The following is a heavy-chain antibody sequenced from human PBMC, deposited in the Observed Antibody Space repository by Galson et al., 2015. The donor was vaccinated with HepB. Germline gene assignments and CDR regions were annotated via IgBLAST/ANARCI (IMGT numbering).Heavy chain of an antibody. V-gene: IGHV4-61*10. J-gene: IGHJ5*02. CDR2: IYISGRT. CDR1: GGSISSGSYY. D-gene: IGHD2-2*02. CDR3: ARAAYSPGCSDTSCHTTGWFYP. Sequence: SETLSLTCTVSGGSISSGSYYWNWIRQPAGKGLEWIGRIYISGRTDYNPSLKSRVTMSVDTSKNQFSLRLNSVTAADTALYYCARAAYSPGCSDTSCHTTGWFYPWGQGPRSPSPQ.